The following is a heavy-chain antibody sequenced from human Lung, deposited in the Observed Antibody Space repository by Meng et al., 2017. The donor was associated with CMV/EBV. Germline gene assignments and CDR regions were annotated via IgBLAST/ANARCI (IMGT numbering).Heavy chain of an antibody. D-gene: IGHD2-2*01. V-gene: IGHV1-69*05. CDR3: VRDCSVASCYDFYYYGMDV. CDR1: GGTFNSYS. CDR2: SIPMYATV. Sequence: SVKVSCKASGGTFNSYSISWVRQAPGQGLEWMGGSIPMYATVNYAQKFQGRVTITTDESASTAYMELSSLRSEDTGVYYCVRDCSVASCYDFYYYGMDVWGLGTTVTVSS. J-gene: IGHJ6*02.